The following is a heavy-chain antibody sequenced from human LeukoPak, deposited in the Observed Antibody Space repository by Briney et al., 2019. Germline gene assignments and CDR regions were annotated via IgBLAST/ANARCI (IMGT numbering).Heavy chain of an antibody. J-gene: IGHJ4*02. CDR2: ISYSGSS. Sequence: SETLSLTCTVSGGSISSYYWSWIRQPPGKALEWIGFISYSGSSNYNPSLKSRVTTSLDTSKNQFALKLSSVTAADTAVYYCARHRDCSNGICYLSYFDAWGQGTLVTVSS. CDR3: ARHRDCSNGICYLSYFDA. D-gene: IGHD2-8*01. V-gene: IGHV4-59*08. CDR1: GGSISSYY.